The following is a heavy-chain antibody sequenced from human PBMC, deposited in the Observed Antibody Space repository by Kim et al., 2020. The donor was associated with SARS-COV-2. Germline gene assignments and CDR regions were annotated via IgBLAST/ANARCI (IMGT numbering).Heavy chain of an antibody. D-gene: IGHD3-16*01. CDR1: GFTFSSYA. J-gene: IGHJ6*02. CDR3: VKVSQYWGRYKGYYYGMDV. CDR2: ISSNGGST. V-gene: IGHV3-64D*06. Sequence: GGSLRLSCSASGFTFSSYAMHWVRQAPGKGLEYVSAISSNGGSTYYADSVKGRFTISRDNSKNTLYLQMSSLRAEDTAVYYCVKVSQYWGRYKGYYYGMDVWGQGTTVTVSS.